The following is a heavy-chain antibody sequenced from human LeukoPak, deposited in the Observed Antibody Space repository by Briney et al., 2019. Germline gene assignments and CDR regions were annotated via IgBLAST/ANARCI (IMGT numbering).Heavy chain of an antibody. V-gene: IGHV4-59*12. D-gene: IGHD6-13*01. CDR1: SGSISSYY. CDR2: IYYSGST. J-gene: IGHJ4*02. Sequence: SETLSLTCTVSSGSISSYYWSWIRQPPGKGLEWIGYIYYSGSTNYNPSLESRVTISVDTSKNQFSLKLSSVTAADTAVYYCARDGRGIATTGGWGQGTLVTVSS. CDR3: ARDGRGIATTGG.